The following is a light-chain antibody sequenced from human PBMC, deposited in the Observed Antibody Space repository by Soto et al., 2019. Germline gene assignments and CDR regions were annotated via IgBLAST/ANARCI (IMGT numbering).Light chain of an antibody. CDR3: SSFAGTNYCVV. CDR2: DVT. Sequence: QSALTQPPSASGSPGQSDTISCSGITNDVGGYNYVSWFQQHPGKAPKLIIYDVTKRPSGVPDRFSGSRSGNTASLTVSGLQAEDEADYYCSSFAGTNYCVVFGGGTKLTVL. J-gene: IGLJ2*01. CDR1: TNDVGGYNY. V-gene: IGLV2-8*01.